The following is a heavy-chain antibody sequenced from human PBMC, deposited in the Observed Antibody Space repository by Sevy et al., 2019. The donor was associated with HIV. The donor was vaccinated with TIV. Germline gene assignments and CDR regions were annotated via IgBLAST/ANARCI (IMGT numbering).Heavy chain of an antibody. CDR1: GFSFSNYA. CDR2: ISAGGENT. CDR3: AKDRGDYGSGGYYRPLDY. V-gene: IGHV3-23*01. Sequence: GGSLRLSCAASGFSFSNYAMNWVRQAPGKGPEWVSGISAGGENTYYAGSVKGRFTISRDNSKNTLYLQMKGLGAEDTAVYHCAKDRGDYGSGGYYRPLDYWGQGTLVTVSS. J-gene: IGHJ4*02. D-gene: IGHD3-10*01.